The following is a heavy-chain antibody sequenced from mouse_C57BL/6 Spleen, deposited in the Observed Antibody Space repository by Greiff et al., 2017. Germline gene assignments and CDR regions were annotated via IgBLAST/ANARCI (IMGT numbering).Heavy chain of an antibody. CDR2: INPSNGGT. J-gene: IGHJ2*01. Sequence: VQLQQPGPELVKPGASVKLSCKASGYTFTSYWMHWVKQRPGQGLEWIGNINPSNGGTNYNEKFKSKATLTVDKSSSTAYMQLSSLTSEDSAVYYCARSDYYGSSYFDYWGQGTTLTVSS. V-gene: IGHV1-53*01. CDR3: ARSDYYGSSYFDY. CDR1: GYTFTSYW. D-gene: IGHD1-1*01.